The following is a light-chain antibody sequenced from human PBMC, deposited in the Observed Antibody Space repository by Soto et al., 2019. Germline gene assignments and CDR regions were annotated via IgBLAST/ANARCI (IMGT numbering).Light chain of an antibody. CDR2: DVS. CDR1: SSDVGGYNY. CDR3: CSYAVTYYV. J-gene: IGLJ1*01. Sequence: QSVLTQPRSVSGSPGQSVTISCTGTSSDVGGYNYVSWYQQHPGKAPKLMIYDVSKRPSGVPDLFSGSKSGNTASLTISGLQAEDEADYYCCSYAVTYYVFGTGTKLTVL. V-gene: IGLV2-11*01.